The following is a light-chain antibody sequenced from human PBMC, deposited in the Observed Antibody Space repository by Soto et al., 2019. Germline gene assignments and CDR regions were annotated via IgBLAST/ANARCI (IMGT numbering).Light chain of an antibody. CDR3: QQLNSYPLT. CDR2: AAS. J-gene: IGKJ4*01. CDR1: QGISSY. Sequence: DIQMTQSPSSLSASVGERVTISCRASQGISSYLAWYQQKPGKAPKLLIYAASTLQSGVPSRFSGSGSGTEFTLTISSLQPEDFATYYCQQLNSYPLTFGGGTKVDI. V-gene: IGKV1-9*01.